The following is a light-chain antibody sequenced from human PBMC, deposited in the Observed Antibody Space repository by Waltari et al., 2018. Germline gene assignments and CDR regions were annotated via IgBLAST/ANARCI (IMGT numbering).Light chain of an antibody. CDR1: QDITNY. CDR2: DVS. J-gene: IGKJ3*01. CDR3: QQYDTLPWGYT. Sequence: DIQMTQSPSSLSASIGDRVTITCQTNQDITNYLNWYQQKPGKAPKLLIYDVSNLETGVPSRFSGSGSGTHFTLTSSGVQPEDIATYYCQQYDTLPWGYTFGPGAKVDIK. V-gene: IGKV1-33*01.